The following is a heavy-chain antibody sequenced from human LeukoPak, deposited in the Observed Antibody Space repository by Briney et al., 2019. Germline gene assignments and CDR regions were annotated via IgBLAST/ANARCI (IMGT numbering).Heavy chain of an antibody. Sequence: ASVKVSCKASGYTFTSYDINWVRQATGQGLEWMGWMNPNSGNTGYAQKFQGRVTMTRNTSISTAYMELSSLRSEDTAVHYCARGVRTMVRGVTYYYYYGMDVWGQGTTVTVSS. V-gene: IGHV1-8*01. CDR1: GYTFTSYD. J-gene: IGHJ6*02. CDR2: MNPNSGNT. CDR3: ARGVRTMVRGVTYYYYYGMDV. D-gene: IGHD3-10*01.